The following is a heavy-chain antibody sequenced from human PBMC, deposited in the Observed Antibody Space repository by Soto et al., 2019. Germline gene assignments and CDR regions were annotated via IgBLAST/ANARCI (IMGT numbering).Heavy chain of an antibody. CDR1: GYTFTSYA. V-gene: IGHV1-3*01. CDR2: INAGNGNT. CDR3: ARDQRDSSGFGGFDP. Sequence: GASVKVSCKASGYTFTSYAMHWVRQAPGQRLEWMGWINAGNGNTKYSQKFQGRVTITRDTSASTAYMELSSLRSEDTAVYYCARDQRDSSGFGGFDPWGQGTLVTVSS. J-gene: IGHJ5*02. D-gene: IGHD6-19*01.